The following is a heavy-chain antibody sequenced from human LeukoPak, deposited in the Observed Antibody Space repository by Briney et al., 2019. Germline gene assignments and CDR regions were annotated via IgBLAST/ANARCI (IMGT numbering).Heavy chain of an antibody. D-gene: IGHD6-19*01. V-gene: IGHV1-69*05. CDR2: IIPIFGTA. CDR1: GYTFTGYY. Sequence: GASVKVSCKASGYTFTGYYMHWVRQAPGQGLEWMGGIIPIFGTANYAQKFQGRVTITTDESTSTAYMELSSLRSEDTAVYYCARSPLAVAGYSYYMDVWGKGTTVTVSS. CDR3: ARSPLAVAGYSYYMDV. J-gene: IGHJ6*03.